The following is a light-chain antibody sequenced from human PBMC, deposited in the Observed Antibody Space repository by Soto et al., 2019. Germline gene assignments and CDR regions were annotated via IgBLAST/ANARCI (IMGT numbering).Light chain of an antibody. V-gene: IGKV1-17*01. CDR3: PQHNDYPPT. Sequence: DIQMTQSPSSLSASVGDRVTITCRASQDIRNELGWFQQKPGKAPKRLIYIASSLQSGVPSRFSGSGSGTEFTLTISSLQPEDYATYYCPQHNDYPPTFGQGTKVEI. J-gene: IGKJ1*01. CDR2: IAS. CDR1: QDIRNE.